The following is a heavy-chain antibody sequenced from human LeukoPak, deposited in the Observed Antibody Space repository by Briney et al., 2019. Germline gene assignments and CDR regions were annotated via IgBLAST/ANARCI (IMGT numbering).Heavy chain of an antibody. J-gene: IGHJ3*02. CDR1: GFTVNTNY. CDR3: ARASRSIWGDAFDI. D-gene: IGHD3-16*01. V-gene: IGHV3-53*01. CDR2: IYSDGTT. Sequence: GGSLRLSCAASGFTVNTNYMSWVRQAPGKGVQWGSVIYSDGTTSYADSVKGRFTISRDISKNTLYLQMTSLRAEDTAVYYCARASRSIWGDAFDIWGQGTMVTVSS.